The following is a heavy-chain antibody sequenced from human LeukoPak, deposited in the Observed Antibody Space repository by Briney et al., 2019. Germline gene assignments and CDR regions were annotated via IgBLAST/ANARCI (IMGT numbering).Heavy chain of an antibody. D-gene: IGHD4-17*01. J-gene: IGHJ4*02. Sequence: SETLSLTCTVSGGSISSSSYYWGWIRQPPGKGLEWIGSIYYSGSTYYNPSLKSRVTISVDTSKNQFSLKLSPVTAADTAVYYCASFEDYGDPIFDYWGQGTLVTVSS. CDR1: GGSISSSSYY. CDR2: IYYSGST. V-gene: IGHV4-39*01. CDR3: ASFEDYGDPIFDY.